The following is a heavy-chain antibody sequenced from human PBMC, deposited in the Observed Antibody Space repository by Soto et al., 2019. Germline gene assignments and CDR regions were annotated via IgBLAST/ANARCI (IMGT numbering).Heavy chain of an antibody. CDR3: ARGRAAYYFDY. Sequence: GGSLRLSCAASGFTFSSYPMHWVRQAPGKGLEHVSSTSGDGRIMYYLDSVKGRFTISRDNSKNTLYLQMGSLRTEDMAVYYCARGRAAYYFDYWGQGALVTVSS. CDR2: TSGDGRIM. CDR1: GFTFSSYP. J-gene: IGHJ4*02. D-gene: IGHD6-25*01. V-gene: IGHV3-64*02.